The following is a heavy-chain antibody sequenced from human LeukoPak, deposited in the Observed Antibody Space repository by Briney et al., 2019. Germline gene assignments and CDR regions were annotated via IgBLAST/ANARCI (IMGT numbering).Heavy chain of an antibody. J-gene: IGHJ4*02. CDR2: ISSSGNII. Sequence: GGSLRLSCAASGFTFSSYEMNWVRQAPGKGLDWVSYISSSGNIIYYADSVKGRFTISRDNAKNSLYLQMNSLRAEDTAVYYCARKYSSGWYDYWGQGTLVTVSS. CDR1: GFTFSSYE. CDR3: ARKYSSGWYDY. D-gene: IGHD6-19*01. V-gene: IGHV3-48*03.